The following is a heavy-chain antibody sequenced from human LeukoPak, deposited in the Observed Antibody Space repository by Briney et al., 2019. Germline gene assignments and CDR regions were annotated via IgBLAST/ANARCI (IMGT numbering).Heavy chain of an antibody. V-gene: IGHV4-39*01. CDR2: IYYSGST. Sequence: SETLSLTCTVSGGSISSSSYYWGWIRQPPGKGLEWIGSIYYSGSTYYNPSLKSRVTISVDTSKNQFSLKLSSVTAADTAVYYCATHPSIAAAGTPHDYWGQGTLVTVSS. CDR1: GGSISSSSYY. J-gene: IGHJ4*02. D-gene: IGHD6-13*01. CDR3: ATHPSIAAAGTPHDY.